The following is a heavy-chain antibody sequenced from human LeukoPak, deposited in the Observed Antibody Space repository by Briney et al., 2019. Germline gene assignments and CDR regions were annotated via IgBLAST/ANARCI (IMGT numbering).Heavy chain of an antibody. D-gene: IGHD6-13*01. J-gene: IGHJ4*02. V-gene: IGHV3-53*01. Sequence: GGSLRLSCAASGFTVSSNYMSWVRQAPGKGLEWVSIIYSGGSTFYADSVKGRFTISRDNSKNTLYLQMNSLRAEDTAVYYCAKDPGYSSSWYANFDYWGQGTLVTVSS. CDR2: IYSGGST. CDR1: GFTVSSNY. CDR3: AKDPGYSSSWYANFDY.